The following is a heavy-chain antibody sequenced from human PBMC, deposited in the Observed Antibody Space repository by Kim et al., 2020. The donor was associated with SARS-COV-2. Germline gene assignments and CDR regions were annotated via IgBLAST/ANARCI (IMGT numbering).Heavy chain of an antibody. CDR3: ARDHPNWHSFGVVMFDY. D-gene: IGHD3-3*01. Sequence: GGSLRLSCAASGFTFSSYAMHWVRQAPDKGLEWVAVISYDGSNKYYADSVKGRFTISRDNSKNTLYLQMNSLRAEDTAVYYCARDHPNWHSFGVVMFDY. CDR1: GFTFSSYA. J-gene: IGHJ4*01. CDR2: ISYDGSNK. V-gene: IGHV3-30*04.